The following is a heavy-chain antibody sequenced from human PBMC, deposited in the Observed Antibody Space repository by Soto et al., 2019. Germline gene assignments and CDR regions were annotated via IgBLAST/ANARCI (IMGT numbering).Heavy chain of an antibody. CDR1: GFTVSSNY. Sequence: GGSLRLSCAASGFTVSSNYMSWVRQAPGKGLEWVSVIYSGGSTYYADSVKGRFTISRDNSKNTLYLQMNSLRAEDTAVYYCASTPSLGSGKLFDYWGQGTLVTVPS. V-gene: IGHV3-66*01. J-gene: IGHJ4*02. D-gene: IGHD3-10*01. CDR3: ASTPSLGSGKLFDY. CDR2: IYSGGST.